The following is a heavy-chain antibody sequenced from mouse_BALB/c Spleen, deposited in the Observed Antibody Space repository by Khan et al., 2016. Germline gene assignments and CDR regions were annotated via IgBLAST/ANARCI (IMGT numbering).Heavy chain of an antibody. CDR3: ARRGYYFSMDN. J-gene: IGHJ4*01. V-gene: IGHV4-1*02. CDR2: INQDRSKI. CDR1: GFDFSRYW. Sequence: EVKLLESGGGLVQPGGSLKLSCAASGFDFSRYWMSWVRQAPGKGQEWMGEINQDRSKINYTPSLKDKFIISRDNAKNTLYLQMSKVRSEDTALYYCARRGYYFSMDNWGQGTSVTVSS. D-gene: IGHD1-1*01.